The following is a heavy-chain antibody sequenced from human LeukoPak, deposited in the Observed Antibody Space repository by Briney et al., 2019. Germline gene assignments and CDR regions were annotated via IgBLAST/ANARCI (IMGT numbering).Heavy chain of an antibody. J-gene: IGHJ4*02. CDR3: ASTGYSSGWYWFDY. CDR1: GGSVSSGSYY. CDR2: ISYSGST. Sequence: SETLSLTSNVSGGSVSSGSYYWSWIRQPPGKGLEWIGYISYSGSTNYNPSLKSRVTILVDTSKNQFSLKLSSVTAAGTAVYYCASTGYSSGWYWFDYWGQGTLVTVSS. V-gene: IGHV4-61*01. D-gene: IGHD6-19*01.